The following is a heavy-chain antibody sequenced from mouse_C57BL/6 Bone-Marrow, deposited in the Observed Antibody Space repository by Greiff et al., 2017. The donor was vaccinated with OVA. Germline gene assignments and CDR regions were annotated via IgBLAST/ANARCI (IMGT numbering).Heavy chain of an antibody. Sequence: EVQRVESGGGLVQPGGSLKLSCAASGFTFSDYGMAWVRQAPRKGPEWVAFISNLAYSIYYADTVTGRFTISRENAKNTLYLEMSSLRSEDTAMYYCARQDYCSSFYAIDYWGQGTSVTVSS. J-gene: IGHJ4*01. CDR3: ARQDYCSSFYAIDY. V-gene: IGHV5-15*01. CDR2: ISNLAYSI. CDR1: GFTFSDYG. D-gene: IGHD1-1*01.